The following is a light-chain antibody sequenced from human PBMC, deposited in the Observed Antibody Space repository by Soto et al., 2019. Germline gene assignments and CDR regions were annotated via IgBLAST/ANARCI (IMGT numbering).Light chain of an antibody. CDR3: QQYGRSWT. J-gene: IGKJ1*01. Sequence: EIVLTQSPATLSSSPGERVTLSCRASQSVRNSYLAWYQQRPGQAPRLLIYGASSRATGIPDRFSGSGSGTEFTLTISRLEPEDFAVYYCQQYGRSWTLGQGTNLEIK. CDR1: QSVRNSY. V-gene: IGKV3-20*01. CDR2: GAS.